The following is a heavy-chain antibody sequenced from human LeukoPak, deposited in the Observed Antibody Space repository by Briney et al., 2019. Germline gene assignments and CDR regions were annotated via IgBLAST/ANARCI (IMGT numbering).Heavy chain of an antibody. Sequence: GASVKVSCKVSGYTLTELSMHWVRQAPGQGLEWMGRIIPILGIANYAQKFQGRVTITADKSTSTAYMELSSLRSEDTAVYYCASGAAYCGGDCPHTPFDPWGQGTLVTVSS. V-gene: IGHV1-69*02. CDR1: GYTLTELS. J-gene: IGHJ5*02. D-gene: IGHD2-21*02. CDR2: IIPILGIA. CDR3: ASGAAYCGGDCPHTPFDP.